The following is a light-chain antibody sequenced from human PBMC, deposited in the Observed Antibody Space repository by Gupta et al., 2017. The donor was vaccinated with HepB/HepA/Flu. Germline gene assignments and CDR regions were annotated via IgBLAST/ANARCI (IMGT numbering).Light chain of an antibody. Sequence: VSRHSPVTLSVSPGDRASLSCRARQRVSSSYLAWYKQNPGQAPRLLMYGASSRVTGVPDRFSGNGSGTDFTLTISSRELENIAVYYCQHDGSSPPLTFGQGT. CDR2: GAS. J-gene: IGKJ5*01. CDR3: QHDGSSPPLT. CDR1: QRVSSSY. V-gene: IGKV3-20*01.